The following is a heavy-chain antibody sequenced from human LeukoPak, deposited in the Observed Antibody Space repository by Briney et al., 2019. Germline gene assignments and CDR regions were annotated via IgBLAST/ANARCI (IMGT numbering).Heavy chain of an antibody. J-gene: IGHJ4*02. CDR3: ARRAAYYYGSGSYRY. CDR1: GGSISSSSYY. CDR2: IYYSGST. D-gene: IGHD3-10*01. V-gene: IGHV4-39*01. Sequence: SETLSLTCTVSGGSISSSSYYWGWIRQPPGKGLEWIGSIYYSGSTYYNPSLKSRVTISVDTSKNQFSLKLSSVTAADTAVYYCARRAAYYYGSGSYRYWGQGTLVTVSS.